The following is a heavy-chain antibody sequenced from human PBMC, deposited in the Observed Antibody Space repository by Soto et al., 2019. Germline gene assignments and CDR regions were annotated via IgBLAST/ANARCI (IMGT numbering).Heavy chain of an antibody. Sequence: TGGSLRLSCAASGFTFSSYGMHWVRQAPGKGLEWVAVISYDGSNKYYADSVKGRFTISRDNSKNTLYLQMNSLRAEDTAVYYCATYPEGYGDYGNAFDIWGQGTMVTVSS. CDR2: ISYDGSNK. CDR1: GFTFSSYG. D-gene: IGHD4-17*01. CDR3: ATYPEGYGDYGNAFDI. V-gene: IGHV3-30*03. J-gene: IGHJ3*02.